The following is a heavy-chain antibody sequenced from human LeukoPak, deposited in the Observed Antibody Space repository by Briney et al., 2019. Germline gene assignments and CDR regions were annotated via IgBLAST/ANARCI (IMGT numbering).Heavy chain of an antibody. CDR1: GFTFSSYA. CDR3: ARALSKVVVITTTADY. D-gene: IGHD3-22*01. J-gene: IGHJ4*02. V-gene: IGHV3-30-3*01. Sequence: PGRSLRLSCAASGFTFSSYAMLWVRQAPGKGLEWVAVISYDGSNKYYADSVKGRFTISRDNSKNTLYLQMNSLRAEDTAVYYCARALSKVVVITTTADYWGQGTLVTVSS. CDR2: ISYDGSNK.